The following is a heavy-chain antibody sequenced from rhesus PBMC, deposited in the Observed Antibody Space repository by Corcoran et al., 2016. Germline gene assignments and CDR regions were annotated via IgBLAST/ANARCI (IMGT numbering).Heavy chain of an antibody. J-gene: IGHJ4*01. V-gene: IGHV3S5*01. CDR3: AKGDSSFFDY. Sequence: EVQLVESGGGLVQPGGSLRLSCAASGFTFSSYGMSWVRKAPGKGLEWVSYISNCGGNTYYADSVKGRFTISRDNSKHTLSLQMNSLRAEDTAVYYCAKGDSSFFDYWGQGVLVTVSS. D-gene: IGHD6-13*01. CDR1: GFTFSSYG. CDR2: ISNCGGNT.